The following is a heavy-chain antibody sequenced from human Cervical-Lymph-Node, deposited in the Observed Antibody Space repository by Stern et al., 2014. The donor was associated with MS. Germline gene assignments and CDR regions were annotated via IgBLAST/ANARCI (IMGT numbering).Heavy chain of an antibody. Sequence: QVQLQASGPGLVKPSETLSLTCTVSGYSISSGYYWGWIRQPPGKGLEWIGSIYHSGRTYYNPSLKSRVTISVDTSKNQFSLKLSSVPAADTAVYYCARMDYYGSGSSLLGYWGQGTLVTVSS. V-gene: IGHV4-38-2*02. D-gene: IGHD3-10*01. CDR3: ARMDYYGSGSSLLGY. CDR1: GYSISSGYY. CDR2: IYHSGRT. J-gene: IGHJ4*02.